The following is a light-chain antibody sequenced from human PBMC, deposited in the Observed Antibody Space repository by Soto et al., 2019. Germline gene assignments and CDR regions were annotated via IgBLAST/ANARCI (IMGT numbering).Light chain of an antibody. Sequence: ELVLTQSPGILSLSPGERATLSCRASPSVSSNYLVWFQQKPGQAPRLVIYDASTRATGIPDRFRGRGSGTVFPLTISGLEPEDFAVYYCYQFGRAPLTFGGGTKVEIK. CDR1: PSVSSNY. J-gene: IGKJ4*01. V-gene: IGKV3-20*01. CDR2: DAS. CDR3: YQFGRAPLT.